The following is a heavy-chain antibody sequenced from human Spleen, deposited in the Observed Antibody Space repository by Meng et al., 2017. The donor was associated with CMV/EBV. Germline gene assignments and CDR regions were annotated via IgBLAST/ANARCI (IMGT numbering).Heavy chain of an antibody. J-gene: IGHJ4*02. CDR3: ARRPTGIDY. V-gene: IGHV4-34*12. Sequence: VQSRQWGSCMLKPSEILPLTSAVHGGSLSGAYWNWIRQPPGKGLEWIGEIIHGGSPSYNPSLKSRVTISIDTSKNQLSLMLSSVTAADTAAYYCARRPTGIDYWGQGTLVTVSS. D-gene: IGHD2-8*02. CDR1: GGSLSGAY. CDR2: IIHGGSP.